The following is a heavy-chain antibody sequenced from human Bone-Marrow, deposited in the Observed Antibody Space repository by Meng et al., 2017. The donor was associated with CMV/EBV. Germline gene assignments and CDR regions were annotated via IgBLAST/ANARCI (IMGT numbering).Heavy chain of an antibody. D-gene: IGHD5-24*01. Sequence: SVKVSCKASGGSFSTYSISWVRQAPGQGLEWMGRITPILRIANYAQKFQGRVTITADESTTTAYMELSSLRSEDTAVYYCARLEMKIPPRTKISWFDPWGQGTRVTGSS. CDR3: ARLEMKIPPRTKISWFDP. V-gene: IGHV1-69*02. J-gene: IGHJ5*02. CDR1: GGSFSTYS. CDR2: ITPILRIA.